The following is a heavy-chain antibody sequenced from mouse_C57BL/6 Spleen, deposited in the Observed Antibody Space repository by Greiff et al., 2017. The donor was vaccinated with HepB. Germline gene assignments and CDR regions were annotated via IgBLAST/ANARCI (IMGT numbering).Heavy chain of an antibody. J-gene: IGHJ3*01. CDR1: GYTFTSYW. Sequence: QVQLQQPGAELVRPGSSVKLSCKASGYTFTSYWMHWVKQRPIQGLEWIGNINPSDSETHYNQKFKGKATLPVDKSSSTAYMQLSSLTSEDSAVYYCARSRTMVTEWFAYWGKGTLVTVSA. CDR3: ARSRTMVTEWFAY. D-gene: IGHD2-2*01. V-gene: IGHV1-52*01. CDR2: INPSDSET.